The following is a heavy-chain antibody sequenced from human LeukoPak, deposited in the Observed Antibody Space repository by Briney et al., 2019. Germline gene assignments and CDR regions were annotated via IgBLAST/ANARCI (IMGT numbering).Heavy chain of an antibody. D-gene: IGHD2-15*01. V-gene: IGHV4-39*07. J-gene: IGHJ5*02. Sequence: GSLRLSCAASGFTVSSNYMSWIRQPPGKGLEWIGSIYYSGSTYYNPSLKSRVTISVDTSKNQLSLKLSSVTAADTAVYYCARGHRYCSGGSCYPNWFDPWGQGTLVTVSS. CDR3: ARGHRYCSGGSCYPNWFDP. CDR2: IYYSGST. CDR1: GFTVSSNY.